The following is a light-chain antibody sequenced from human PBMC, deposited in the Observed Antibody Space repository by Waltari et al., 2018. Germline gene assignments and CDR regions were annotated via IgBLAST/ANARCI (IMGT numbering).Light chain of an antibody. CDR2: DLT. J-gene: IGLJ2*01. CDR1: SDDIGAYSY. Sequence: QSALTQPASVSGSPGQSITISCTGTSDDIGAYSYVTWYHQRPAKVPKLIIYDLTERPSGFANRVSGSKSGSTASLTVSGLQAEDEGLFYCSAYTSRGTLKFGGGTRVTVL. V-gene: IGLV2-14*03. CDR3: SAYTSRGTLK.